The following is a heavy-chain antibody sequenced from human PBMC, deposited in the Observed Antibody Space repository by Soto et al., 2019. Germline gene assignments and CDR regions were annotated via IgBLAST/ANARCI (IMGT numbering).Heavy chain of an antibody. D-gene: IGHD5-18*01. J-gene: IGHJ4*02. CDR3: ATEQAMAQFTY. CDR1: GYTFTSYG. V-gene: IGHV1-18*01. Sequence: QVQLVQSGAEVKKPGAPVKVSCKASGYTFTSYGISWVRQAPGQGLEWMGWISAYNGNTKYAQKLQGRVTMTTDTATSTASMELRSLRADDTAVYYCATEQAMAQFTYWGPAKLVTVSS. CDR2: ISAYNGNT.